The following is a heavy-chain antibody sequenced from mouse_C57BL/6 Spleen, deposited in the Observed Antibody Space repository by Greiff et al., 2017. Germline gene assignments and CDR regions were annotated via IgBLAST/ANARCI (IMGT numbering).Heavy chain of an antibody. V-gene: IGHV1-18*01. CDR1: GYTFTDYN. CDR3: ARFPYYGSNYAMDY. J-gene: IGHJ4*01. D-gene: IGHD1-1*01. Sequence: EVQLQQSGPELVKPGASVKIPCKASGYTFTDYNMDWVKQSHGKSLEWIGDINPNNGGTIYNQKFKGKATLTVDKSSSTAYMELRSLTSEDTAVYYCARFPYYGSNYAMDYWGQETSVTVSS. CDR2: INPNNGGT.